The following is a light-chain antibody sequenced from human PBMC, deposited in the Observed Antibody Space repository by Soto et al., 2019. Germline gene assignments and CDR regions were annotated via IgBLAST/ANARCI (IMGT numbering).Light chain of an antibody. CDR1: QSVSNNY. CDR3: QQYGSSRLT. V-gene: IGKV3-20*01. Sequence: ENVLTQSPGTLSLSPGERATLSCRASQSVSNNYLAWYQQKPGQAPRLLIYGASNRATGIPDRFSGSGSGTDFTLTISRLEPEDFAVYYCQQYGSSRLTFGGGTKVDNK. CDR2: GAS. J-gene: IGKJ4*01.